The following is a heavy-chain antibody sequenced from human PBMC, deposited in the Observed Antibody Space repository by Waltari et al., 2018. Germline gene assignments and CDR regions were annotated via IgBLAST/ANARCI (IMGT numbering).Heavy chain of an antibody. CDR3: ARVARKTYSSPVPGRDYYYGMDV. J-gene: IGHJ6*02. D-gene: IGHD6-13*01. V-gene: IGHV3-74*01. CDR1: GFPFSRYW. Sequence: EEQLVESGGGLIQPGESLRVSCAVSGFPFSRYWIKWLRHAQRKGLVGVARINSDVSYTSYADSVKGRYTISRDNAKNTVYLQMKSLRAEDTAVYYCARVARKTYSSPVPGRDYYYGMDVWGLGTTVTVSS. CDR2: INSDVSYT.